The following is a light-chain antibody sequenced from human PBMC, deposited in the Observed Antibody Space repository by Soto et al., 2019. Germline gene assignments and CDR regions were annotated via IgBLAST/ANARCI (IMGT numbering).Light chain of an antibody. CDR1: SSDVGAYAY. V-gene: IGLV2-14*01. CDR2: DVG. CDR3: SSYTGSGSLYV. Sequence: QSALTQPASVSGSPGQSITISCTGTSSDVGAYAYVSWYQQHPGKVPKLMIYDVGVRPSGVSNRFSGSKSGNTASLTISGLQADDEADYYCSSYTGSGSLYVFGTGTKVTVL. J-gene: IGLJ1*01.